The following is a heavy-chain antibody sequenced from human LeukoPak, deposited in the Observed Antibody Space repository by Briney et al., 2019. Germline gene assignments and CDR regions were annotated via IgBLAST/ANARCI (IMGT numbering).Heavy chain of an antibody. CDR2: IKQDGSEK. V-gene: IGHV3-7*03. CDR3: ARWGGSDFDY. Sequence: GGSLRLSCAASGFTFSLYWMSWVRQAPGKGLEWVANIKQDGSEKYYVGSVKGRFTISRDNAKNSLYLQTNSLRAEDTAVYYCARWGGSDFDYCGQGTLVTVSS. CDR1: GFTFSLYW. J-gene: IGHJ4*02. D-gene: IGHD3-16*01.